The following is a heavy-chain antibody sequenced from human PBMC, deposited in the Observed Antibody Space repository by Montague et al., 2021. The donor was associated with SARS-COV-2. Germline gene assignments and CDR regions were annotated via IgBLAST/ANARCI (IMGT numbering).Heavy chain of an antibody. D-gene: IGHD3-22*01. J-gene: IGHJ3*02. CDR3: ASPTYYYGSSGSDAFDI. CDR2: IYYSGST. Sequence: SETLSLTCTVSGGSISSSSYYWGWIRQPPGKGLEWIGSIYYSGSTYYNPSLKSRVTISVDTSKNQFSLKLSSVAAADTAVYYYASPTYYYGSSGSDAFDIWGQGTMVTVSS. CDR1: GGSISSSSYY. V-gene: IGHV4-39*01.